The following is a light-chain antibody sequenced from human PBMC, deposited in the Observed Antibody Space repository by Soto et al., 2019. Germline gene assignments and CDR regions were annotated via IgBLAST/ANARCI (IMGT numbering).Light chain of an antibody. V-gene: IGLV2-14*03. CDR2: DVS. CDR3: SSYTSSNTLVV. CDR1: SRDVGGYDY. Sequence: QSVLTQPAAVSGSPGQSITISCTGTSRDVGGYDYVSWYQQHPGKAPKLMIYDVSNRHSGVSNRFSGSKSGNTASLTISGLQAEDEDEYYCSSYTSSNTLVVFGGGTKITVL. J-gene: IGLJ2*01.